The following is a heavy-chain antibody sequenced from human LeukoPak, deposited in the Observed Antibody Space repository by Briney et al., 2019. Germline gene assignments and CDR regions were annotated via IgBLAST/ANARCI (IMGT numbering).Heavy chain of an antibody. J-gene: IGHJ3*01. D-gene: IGHD3-22*01. CDR1: GTSITSGSYF. CDR3: ARAREFYSDSNAYEV. Sequence: SQTLSLTCTISGTSITSGSYFWSWIRQPAGNELEWLGFIYSSGSTNYNPSLKSRVTFSVDTSKNQFSLKLRSVTAADTAVYYCARAREFYSDSNAYEVWGQGTRVTVSS. V-gene: IGHV4-61*02. CDR2: IYSSGST.